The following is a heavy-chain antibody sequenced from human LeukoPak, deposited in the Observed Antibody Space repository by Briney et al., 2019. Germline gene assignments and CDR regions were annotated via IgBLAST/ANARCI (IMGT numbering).Heavy chain of an antibody. CDR2: ISGSGGST. D-gene: IGHD1-1*01. V-gene: IGHV3-23*01. J-gene: IGHJ4*02. Sequence: GGSLRLSCAASGFTFSSYAMSWVRQAPGKGLEWVSAISGSGGSTYYADSVKGRFTISRDNSKNTLYLQMNSLRAEDTAVYYCAKDSRPTSQLELGYWGQGTLVTVSS. CDR1: GFTFSSYA. CDR3: AKDSRPTSQLELGY.